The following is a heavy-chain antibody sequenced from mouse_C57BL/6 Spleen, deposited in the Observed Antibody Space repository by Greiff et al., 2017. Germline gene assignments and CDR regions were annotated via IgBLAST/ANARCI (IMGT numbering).Heavy chain of an antibody. CDR1: GYTFTDYY. Sequence: VQLQQSGPELVKPGASVKISCKASGYTFTDYYMNWVKQSHGKSLEWIGDINPNNGGTSYNQKFKGKATLTVDKSSSTAYMELRSRTSEDSAVYYCARRDDYFDYWGQGTTLTVSS. J-gene: IGHJ2*01. CDR2: INPNNGGT. V-gene: IGHV1-26*01. CDR3: ARRDDYFDY. D-gene: IGHD2-3*01.